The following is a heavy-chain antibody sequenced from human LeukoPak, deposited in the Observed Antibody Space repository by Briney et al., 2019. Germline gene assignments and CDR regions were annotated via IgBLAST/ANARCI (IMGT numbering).Heavy chain of an antibody. CDR2: INHSGST. D-gene: IGHD1-7*01. J-gene: IGHJ4*02. CDR3: ARVRNYVNY. Sequence: SETLSLTCAVYGGSFSGYYWSWIRQSPGKGLEWIGEINHSGSTNYNPSLKSRVTISVDTSKNQFSLKLSSVTAADTAVYYCARVRNYVNYWGQGTLVTVSS. V-gene: IGHV4-34*01. CDR1: GGSFSGYY.